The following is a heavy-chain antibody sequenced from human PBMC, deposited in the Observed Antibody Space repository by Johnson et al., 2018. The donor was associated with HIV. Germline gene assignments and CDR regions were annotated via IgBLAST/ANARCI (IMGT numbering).Heavy chain of an antibody. CDR1: GFTFDDYA. CDR3: AKDRGHGWEVRGAFDI. D-gene: IGHD1-26*01. V-gene: IGHV3-30*18. Sequence: QVQLVESGGGLVQPGRSLRLSCAASGFTFDDYAMHWVRQVPGKGLEWVAVISYDGSNKYYADSVKGRFTISRDNSKNTLYLQMNSLRAEDTALYYCAKDRGHGWEVRGAFDIWGQGTMVTVSS. J-gene: IGHJ3*02. CDR2: ISYDGSNK.